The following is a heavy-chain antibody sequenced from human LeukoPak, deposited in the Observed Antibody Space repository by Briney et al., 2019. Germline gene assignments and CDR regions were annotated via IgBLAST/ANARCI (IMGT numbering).Heavy chain of an antibody. CDR2: INPNSGGT. CDR3: ARDLYQWLPSTRPRDYYYYMDV. Sequence: ASVKVSGKASGYTFTGYYIHWVRQAPGQGLEYMGWINPNSGGTNYAQKFQGRVTMTRDTSISTAYMELSRLRSDDTAVYYCARDLYQWLPSTRPRDYYYYMDVWGEGTTVTVSS. J-gene: IGHJ6*03. D-gene: IGHD6-19*01. CDR1: GYTFTGYY. V-gene: IGHV1-2*02.